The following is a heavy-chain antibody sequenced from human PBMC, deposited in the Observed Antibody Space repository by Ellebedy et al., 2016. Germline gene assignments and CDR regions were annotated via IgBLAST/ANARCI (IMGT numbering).Heavy chain of an antibody. J-gene: IGHJ6*03. CDR1: GFTFSNAW. V-gene: IGHV3-15*01. D-gene: IGHD3-22*01. Sequence: GGSLRLSXAASGFTFSNAWMSWVRQAPGKGLEWVGRIKSKTDGGTTDYAAPVKGRFTISRDDSKNTLYLQMNSLKTEDTAVYYCTTDDDHSSGYSFPYYYYYMDVWGKGTTVTVSS. CDR3: TTDDDHSSGYSFPYYYYYMDV. CDR2: IKSKTDGGTT.